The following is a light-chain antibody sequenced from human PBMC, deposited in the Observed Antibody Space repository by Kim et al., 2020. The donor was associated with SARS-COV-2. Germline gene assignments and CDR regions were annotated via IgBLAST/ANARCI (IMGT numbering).Light chain of an antibody. Sequence: SSELTQDPAVSVALGQTIRITCQGDSLRSYYANWFQQKPGQAPVLLIYGKNNRPSAIPDRFSGSSSGNTASLTITGAQAEDEADYYCNSRDNSGNHWVFGGGTQLTVL. CDR2: GKN. V-gene: IGLV3-19*01. J-gene: IGLJ3*02. CDR3: NSRDNSGNHWV. CDR1: SLRSYY.